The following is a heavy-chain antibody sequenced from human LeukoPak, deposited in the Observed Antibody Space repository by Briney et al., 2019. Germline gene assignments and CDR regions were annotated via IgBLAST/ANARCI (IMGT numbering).Heavy chain of an antibody. J-gene: IGHJ3*02. CDR3: ARDPKIEAFDI. CDR1: GFTVSSNY. D-gene: IGHD2/OR15-2a*01. Sequence: PGGSLRLSCAASGFTVSSNYMSWVRQAPGKGLEWVSVVYVGGSTYYADSVKGRFTISRDNSKSTLYLQMNSLRAQDTAVYYCARDPKIEAFDIWGQGTMVTVSS. V-gene: IGHV3-66*01. CDR2: VYVGGST.